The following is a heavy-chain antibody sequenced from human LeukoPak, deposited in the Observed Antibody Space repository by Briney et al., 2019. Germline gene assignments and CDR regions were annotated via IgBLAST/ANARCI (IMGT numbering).Heavy chain of an antibody. V-gene: IGHV3-23*01. CDR3: AIMHGYYDGSGFWVQ. CDR1: GFTFSSYA. Sequence: GGSLRLSCAASGFTFSSYAMSWVRQAPGRGLEWVSFISPSGDRTSNADSVEGRFTISRDNTRNTLYLQMNSLRDEDTGVYYCAIMHGYYDGSGFWVQWGQGTLVTVSS. D-gene: IGHD3-22*01. CDR2: ISPSGDRT. J-gene: IGHJ4*02.